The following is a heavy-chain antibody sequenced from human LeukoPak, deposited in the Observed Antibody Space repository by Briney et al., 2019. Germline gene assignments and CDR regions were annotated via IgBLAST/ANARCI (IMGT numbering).Heavy chain of an antibody. Sequence: PSETLSLTCTVPGGSISSYYWSWVRQPPGKGLEWIGYIYYSGSTNYNPSLKSRVTISVDTSKNQFSLKLSSVTAADTAVYYCARVSSSSWYRNWFDPWGQGTLVTVSS. J-gene: IGHJ5*02. CDR3: ARVSSSSWYRNWFDP. CDR1: GGSISSYY. V-gene: IGHV4-59*01. CDR2: IYYSGST. D-gene: IGHD6-13*01.